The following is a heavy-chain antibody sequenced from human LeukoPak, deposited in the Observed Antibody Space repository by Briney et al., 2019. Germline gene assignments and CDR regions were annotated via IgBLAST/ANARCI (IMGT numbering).Heavy chain of an antibody. CDR3: ARQVATKVTNAVDI. CDR2: IIPILGIA. V-gene: IGHV1-69*04. Sequence: GASVKVSCKASGGTFSSYAISWVRQAPGQGLEWMGRIIPILGIANYEQKFQGRLTVTRDTSTSTVYTELRSLRSEDTAVYYCARQVATKVTNAVDIWGQGTLVTVSS. CDR1: GGTFSSYA. J-gene: IGHJ3*02. D-gene: IGHD5-18*01.